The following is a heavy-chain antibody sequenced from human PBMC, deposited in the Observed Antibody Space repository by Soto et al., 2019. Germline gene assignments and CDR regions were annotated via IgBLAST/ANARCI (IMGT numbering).Heavy chain of an antibody. CDR2: ISYDGSNK. J-gene: IGHJ4*02. V-gene: IGHV3-30*18. CDR1: GFTFSSYG. CDR3: AKDQGVVVVPAAPGDY. D-gene: IGHD2-2*01. Sequence: QVQLVESGGGVVQPGRSLRLSCAASGFTFSSYGMHWVRQAPGKGLEWVAVISYDGSNKYYADSVKGRFTTSRDNSKNTLYLQMNSLRAEDTAVYYCAKDQGVVVVPAAPGDYWGQGTLVTVSS.